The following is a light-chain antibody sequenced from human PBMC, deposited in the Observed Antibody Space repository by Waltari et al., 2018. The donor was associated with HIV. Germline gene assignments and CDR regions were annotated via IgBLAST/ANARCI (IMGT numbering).Light chain of an antibody. CDR1: RTNLGNTY. J-gene: IGLJ3*02. V-gene: IGLV1-51*01. CDR2: DNN. Sequence: SVLTQPPSVSAAPGQKVTISSSGSRTNLGNTYVSWFQQLPGAAPRFLIYDNNQRPSGVPDRFSGSRSGTSATLGVSGLQPGDEADYYGGTWDTSLDAGVFGGGTKLTVL. CDR3: GTWDTSLDAGV.